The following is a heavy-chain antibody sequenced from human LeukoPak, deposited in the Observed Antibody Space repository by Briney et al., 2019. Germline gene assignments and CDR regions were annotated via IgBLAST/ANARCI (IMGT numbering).Heavy chain of an antibody. CDR1: GFTFSSYA. V-gene: IGHV3-23*01. D-gene: IGHD3-22*01. Sequence: GGSLRLSCAASGFTFSSYAMSWVRQAPGKGLEWVSAISGSGGSTYYADSVKGRFTISRDNSKNTLYLQMNSLRAEDTAVYYCAKERYYYDSSGYHSGPFDYWGQGTLVTVSS. CDR2: ISGSGGST. CDR3: AKERYYYDSSGYHSGPFDY. J-gene: IGHJ4*02.